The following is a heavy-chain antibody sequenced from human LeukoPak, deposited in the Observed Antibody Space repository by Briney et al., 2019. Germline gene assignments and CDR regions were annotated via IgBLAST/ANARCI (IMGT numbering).Heavy chain of an antibody. J-gene: IGHJ5*02. D-gene: IGHD4-11*01. CDR3: ARVTVTTFGWFDP. CDR2: IIPILGIA. Sequence: ASVKVSCKASGGTFSSYAISWMRQAPGQGLEWMGRIIPILGIANYAQKFQGRVTITADKSTSTAYMELSSLRSEDTAVYYCARVTVTTFGWFDPWGQGTLVTVSS. V-gene: IGHV1-69*04. CDR1: GGTFSSYA.